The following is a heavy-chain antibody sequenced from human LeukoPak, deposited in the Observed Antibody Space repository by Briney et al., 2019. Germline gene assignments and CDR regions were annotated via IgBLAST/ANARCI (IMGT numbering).Heavy chain of an antibody. J-gene: IGHJ6*02. D-gene: IGHD6-19*01. CDR1: GFTFSSYG. CDR2: ISYDGSNK. V-gene: IGHV3-30*18. Sequence: GGSLRLSCAASGFTFSSYGMHWVRQAPGKGLEWVAVISYDGSNKYYADSVKGRFTISRDNSKNTLYLQMNSLRAEDTAVYYCAKDLAVAGTPYYYGMDVWGQGTTVTISS. CDR3: AKDLAVAGTPYYYGMDV.